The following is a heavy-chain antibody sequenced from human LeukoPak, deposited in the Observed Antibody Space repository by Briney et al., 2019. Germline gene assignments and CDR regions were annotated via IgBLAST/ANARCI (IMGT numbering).Heavy chain of an antibody. V-gene: IGHV4-39*07. CDR1: GGSISSSSYY. Sequence: PSETLSLTCTVSGGSISSSSYYWGWIRQPPGKGLEWIGSIYYSGSTYYNPSLKSRVTISVDTSKNQFSLKLSSVPAADTAVYYCARGAKYYYGSGIAYYFDYWGQGTLVTVSS. J-gene: IGHJ4*02. CDR2: IYYSGST. CDR3: ARGAKYYYGSGIAYYFDY. D-gene: IGHD3-10*01.